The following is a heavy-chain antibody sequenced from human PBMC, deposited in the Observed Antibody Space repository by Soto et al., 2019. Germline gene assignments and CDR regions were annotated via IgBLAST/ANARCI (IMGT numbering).Heavy chain of an antibody. J-gene: IGHJ6*02. D-gene: IGHD2-21*01. V-gene: IGHV5-10-1*01. Sequence: GESLKISCHGSGYSFTTYLITWVRQMPGKGLEWMGRIDPSDSSANYHPSFQGHVTISTDKSISTAYLQWSSLMASETAIYYCARPNAYSGMDVWGQGTTVTVSS. CDR1: GYSFTTYL. CDR2: IDPSDSSA. CDR3: ARPNAYSGMDV.